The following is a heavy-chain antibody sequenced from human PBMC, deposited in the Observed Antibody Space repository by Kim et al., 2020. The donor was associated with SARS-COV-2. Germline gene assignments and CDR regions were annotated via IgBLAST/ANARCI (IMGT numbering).Heavy chain of an antibody. CDR1: GFTFSSYA. J-gene: IGHJ4*02. D-gene: IGHD3-22*01. CDR3: AKDLRRYYDSSGYYPDY. CDR2: ISGSGGST. V-gene: IGHV3-23*01. Sequence: GGSLRLSCAASGFTFSSYAMSWVRQAPGKGLEWVSAISGSGGSTYYADSVKGRFTISRDNSKNTLYLQMNSLRAEDTAVYYCAKDLRRYYDSSGYYPDYWGQGTLVTVSS.